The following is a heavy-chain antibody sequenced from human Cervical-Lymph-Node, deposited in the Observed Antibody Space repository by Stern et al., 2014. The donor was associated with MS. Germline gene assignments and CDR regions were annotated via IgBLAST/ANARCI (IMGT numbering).Heavy chain of an antibody. Sequence: VQLLESGPGLVKPSETLSLTCTVSGGSLSGYYWSWIRQPPGKRLEWVAYIYDSATTNYNPSLKSRVTISIDTSKNQFSLKLTSVTAADAAVYYCAREKIDGYNFFDHWGQGTLVTVSS. J-gene: IGHJ4*02. D-gene: IGHD5-24*01. CDR3: AREKIDGYNFFDH. CDR2: IYDSATT. V-gene: IGHV4-59*01. CDR1: GGSLSGYY.